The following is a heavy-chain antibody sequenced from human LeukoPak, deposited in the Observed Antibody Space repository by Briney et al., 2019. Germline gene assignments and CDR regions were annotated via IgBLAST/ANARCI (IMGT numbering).Heavy chain of an antibody. V-gene: IGHV4-39*07. Sequence: SETLSLTCTVSGGSISSSSYYWGWIRQPPGKGLEWIGSIYYSGSTYYNPSLKSRVTISVDTPKNQFSLKLSSVTAADTAVYYCARALRLWGGNSGIAFDIWGQGTMVTVSS. D-gene: IGHD4-23*01. CDR2: IYYSGST. J-gene: IGHJ3*02. CDR3: ARALRLWGGNSGIAFDI. CDR1: GGSISSSSYY.